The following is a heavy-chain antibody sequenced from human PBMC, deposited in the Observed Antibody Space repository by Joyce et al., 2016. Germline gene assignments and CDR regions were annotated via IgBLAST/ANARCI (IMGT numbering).Heavy chain of an antibody. Sequence: QVQLVQSGAEVRQPGSSVRLSCKASGGAFSRPSISWVRQAPGQGLEWMGVITPIFGPATYAPKFQGRVTITVDESTGTAYMELNRLRSEDTAMYYCARESADSSGYYYGLYWGQGALVTVSS. CDR1: GGAFSRPS. D-gene: IGHD3-22*01. V-gene: IGHV1-69*12. CDR3: ARESADSSGYYYGLY. J-gene: IGHJ4*02. CDR2: ITPIFGPA.